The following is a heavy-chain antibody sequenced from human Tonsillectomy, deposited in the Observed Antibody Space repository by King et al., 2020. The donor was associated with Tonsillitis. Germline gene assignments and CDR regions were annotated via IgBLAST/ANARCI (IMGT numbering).Heavy chain of an antibody. Sequence: VQLVESGGGGVQPGRSLRLSCAASGFTFRNYAMHWVRQAPGKGLEWVAIISYDGTNKFYADSVKGRFTISRDSSKNTLYLQMNSLRAEDTAVYYCARDRGSWVLDIDYWGQGTLVTVSS. D-gene: IGHD1-26*01. CDR2: ISYDGTNK. CDR1: GFTFRNYA. CDR3: ARDRGSWVLDIDY. V-gene: IGHV3-30*04. J-gene: IGHJ4*02.